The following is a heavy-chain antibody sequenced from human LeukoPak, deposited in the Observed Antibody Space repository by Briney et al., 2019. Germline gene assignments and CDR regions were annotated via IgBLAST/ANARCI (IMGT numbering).Heavy chain of an antibody. CDR1: GFAVSKNY. CDR2: IYSGGSA. J-gene: IGHJ4*02. Sequence: PGGSLRLSCAASGFAVSKNYMNWVRQAPGKGLEWVSIIYSGGSAYYADSVKGRFTISRDNSKNTLYLQMNSLRAEDTAVYYCAKVSYYDSSGYLDYWGQGTLVTVSS. D-gene: IGHD3-22*01. V-gene: IGHV3-53*01. CDR3: AKVSYYDSSGYLDY.